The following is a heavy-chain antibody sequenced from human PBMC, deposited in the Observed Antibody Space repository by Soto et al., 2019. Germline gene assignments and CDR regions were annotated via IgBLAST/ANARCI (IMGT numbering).Heavy chain of an antibody. CDR3: ARHRASAGYNWNYESVYGAFDI. D-gene: IGHD1-7*01. V-gene: IGHV4-39*01. CDR2: IYYSGST. Sequence: QLQLQESGPGLVKPSETLSLTCTVSGGSISSSSYYWGWIRQPPGKGLEWIGSIYYSGSTYYTPSLKSRVTISVDTSKNQFSLKLSSVTAADTAVYYCARHRASAGYNWNYESVYGAFDIWGQGTMVTVSS. J-gene: IGHJ3*02. CDR1: GGSISSSSYY.